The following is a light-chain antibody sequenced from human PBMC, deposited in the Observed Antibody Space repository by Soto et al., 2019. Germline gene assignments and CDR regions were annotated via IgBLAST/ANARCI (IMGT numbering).Light chain of an antibody. CDR1: QSISSW. J-gene: IGKJ3*01. CDR3: HQYNSYSFT. Sequence: DIQMTQSPSTLSASVRDRVTITCRASQSISSWLAWYQQKPGKAPKLLIYDASSLESGVPSRFSGSGSGTEFTLTISSLQPDDFATYYCHQYNSYSFTFGPGTKLDIK. CDR2: DAS. V-gene: IGKV1-5*01.